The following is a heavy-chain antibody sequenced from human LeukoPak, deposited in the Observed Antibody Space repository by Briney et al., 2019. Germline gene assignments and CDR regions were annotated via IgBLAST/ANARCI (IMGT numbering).Heavy chain of an antibody. D-gene: IGHD4-17*01. CDR1: GFTFSSYS. CDR3: ARDTDYGDYVPLLPDAFDT. CDR2: ISSSSSTI. Sequence: GGSLRLSCAASGFTFSSYSMNWVRQAPGKGLEWVSYISSSSSTIYYADSAKGRFTISRDNAKNSLYLQMNSLRDEDTAVYYCARDTDYGDYVPLLPDAFDTWGQGTMVTVSS. J-gene: IGHJ3*02. V-gene: IGHV3-48*02.